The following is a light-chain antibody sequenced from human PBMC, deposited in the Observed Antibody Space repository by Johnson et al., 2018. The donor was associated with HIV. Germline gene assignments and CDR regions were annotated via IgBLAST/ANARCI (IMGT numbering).Light chain of an antibody. Sequence: QSVLTQPPSVSAAPGQKVTISCSGSSSNIGNNYVSWYQQLPGTAPKLLIYENTQRPSGIPDRFSGSKSGASATLGITGLQTGEEADYYCARGDRSLAASGVFGTGTKVTVL. CDR1: SSNIGNNY. J-gene: IGLJ1*01. CDR2: ENT. CDR3: ARGDRSLAASGV. V-gene: IGLV1-51*02.